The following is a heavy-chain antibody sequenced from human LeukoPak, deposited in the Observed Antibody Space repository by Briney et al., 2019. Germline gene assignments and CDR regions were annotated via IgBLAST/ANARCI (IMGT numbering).Heavy chain of an antibody. D-gene: IGHD6-19*01. V-gene: IGHV4-59*04. J-gene: IGHJ4*02. CDR3: ASPLAVAGTLPEDS. Sequence: PSETLSLTCTVSGGSISSYYWSWIRQPPGKGLEWIGYIYYSGSTYYNPSLKSRVTISVDTSKNQFSLKLSSVTAADTAVYYCASPLAVAGTLPEDSWGQGTLVTVSS. CDR2: IYYSGST. CDR1: GGSISSYY.